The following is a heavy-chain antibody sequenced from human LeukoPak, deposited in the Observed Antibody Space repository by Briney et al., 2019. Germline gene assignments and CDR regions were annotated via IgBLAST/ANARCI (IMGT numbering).Heavy chain of an antibody. D-gene: IGHD2-8*01. J-gene: IGHJ6*03. CDR1: GGSISSYY. V-gene: IGHV4-59*01. Sequence: SETLSLTCTVSGGSISSYYWSWIRQPPGKGLEWIGYIYYSGSTNCNPSLKSRVTISVDTSKNQFSLKLSSVTAADTAVYYCARVQMVGSAPILWYYYYMDVWGKGTTVTVSS. CDR3: ARVQMVGSAPILWYYYYMDV. CDR2: IYYSGST.